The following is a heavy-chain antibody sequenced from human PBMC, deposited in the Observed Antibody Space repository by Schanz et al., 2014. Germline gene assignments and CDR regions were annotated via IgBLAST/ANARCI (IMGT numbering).Heavy chain of an antibody. J-gene: IGHJ4*02. CDR2: IYSDGRT. CDR1: GFDFRSYS. Sequence: VQLVQSGGGLAQPGGSLTLSCKGSGFDFRSYSLNWVRQAPGKGLEWVSVIYSDGRTYYGDSVKGRFTISRDNAKNTLYLQMNSLRPEDTALYYCVGIHVAVAEAFYWGQGALVIVS. V-gene: IGHV3-66*02. CDR3: VGIHVAVAEAFY. D-gene: IGHD6-19*01.